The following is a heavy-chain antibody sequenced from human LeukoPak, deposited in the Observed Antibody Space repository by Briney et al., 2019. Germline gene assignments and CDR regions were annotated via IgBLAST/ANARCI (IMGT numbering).Heavy chain of an antibody. Sequence: ASVKVSCKASGYTFTSYYMHWVRQAPGQGLEWMGIINPSGGSTSYAQKFQGRVTMTRDTSTSTVYMELSSLRSEDTAVYYCARPKRVRYFDWLLQGDWFDPWGQGTLVTVSP. CDR1: GYTFTSYY. D-gene: IGHD3-9*01. V-gene: IGHV1-46*01. CDR3: ARPKRVRYFDWLLQGDWFDP. J-gene: IGHJ5*02. CDR2: INPSGGST.